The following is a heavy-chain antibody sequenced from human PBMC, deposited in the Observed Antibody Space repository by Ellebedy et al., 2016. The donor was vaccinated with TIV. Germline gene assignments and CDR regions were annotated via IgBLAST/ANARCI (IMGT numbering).Heavy chain of an antibody. CDR2: MNPNSGNT. CDR3: ARNLASTGNFDY. D-gene: IGHD1-1*01. CDR1: GYTFTSYD. V-gene: IGHV1-8*01. Sequence: ASVKVSCXASGYTFTSYDINWVRQATGQGLEWLGWMNPNSGNTGYAQKFQGRVTMTRDTSISTAYMELSSLSSEDTAVYFCARNLASTGNFDYWGQGTLVTVSS. J-gene: IGHJ4*02.